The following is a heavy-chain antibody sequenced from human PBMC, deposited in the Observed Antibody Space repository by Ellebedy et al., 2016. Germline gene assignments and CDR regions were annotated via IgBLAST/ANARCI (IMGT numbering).Heavy chain of an antibody. Sequence: GGSLRLXCAASGFTFSSYAMHWVRQAPGKGLEWVAVISYDGSNKYYADSVKGRFTISRDNSKNTLYLQMNSLRAEDTAVYYCASDLLGYCSGGSCRTRSYDYWGQGTLVTVSS. V-gene: IGHV3-30-3*01. J-gene: IGHJ4*02. CDR2: ISYDGSNK. CDR3: ASDLLGYCSGGSCRTRSYDY. CDR1: GFTFSSYA. D-gene: IGHD2-15*01.